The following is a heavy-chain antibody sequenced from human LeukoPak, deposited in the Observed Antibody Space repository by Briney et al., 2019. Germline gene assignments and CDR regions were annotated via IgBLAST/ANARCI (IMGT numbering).Heavy chain of an antibody. CDR3: ATGIVVVSTFDY. J-gene: IGHJ4*02. CDR1: GYTLTELS. D-gene: IGHD3-22*01. Sequence: GASVKVSCKVSGYTLTELSMHWVRQAPGKGLEWMGGFDPEDGETIYAQKFQGRVTMTEDTSTDTAYMELSSLKSEDTAVYYCATGIVVVSTFDYWGQGTLVTVSS. CDR2: FDPEDGET. V-gene: IGHV1-24*01.